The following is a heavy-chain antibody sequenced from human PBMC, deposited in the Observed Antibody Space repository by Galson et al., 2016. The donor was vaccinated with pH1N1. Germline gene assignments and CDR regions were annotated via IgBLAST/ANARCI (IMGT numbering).Heavy chain of an antibody. CDR3: ARLAHCSGDCYSMGPWGYFDF. V-gene: IGHV5-51*01. CDR1: GSILIGHW. J-gene: IGHJ4*03. D-gene: IGHD2-21*02. Sequence: GAEVKKPGESLKISCKGPGSILIGHWIAWVRQKPGNGLEWMGIIYPGDSDPRYSPSFAGQVTISADKSSNTAYLRWSSLKASDTAMYYCARLAHCSGDCYSMGPWGYFDFWGQGTLVAVSS. CDR2: IYPGDSDP.